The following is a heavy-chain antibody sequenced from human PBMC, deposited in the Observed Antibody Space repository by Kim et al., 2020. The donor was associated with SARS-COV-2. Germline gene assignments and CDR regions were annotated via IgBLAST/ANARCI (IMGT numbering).Heavy chain of an antibody. Sequence: GGSLRLSCAASTVAFRRYGMHWVRQAPGKGLEWVAAISFDGRNKYYTDSVKGRFTVSRDKSKNTVYLQMNSLRADDTAFYYCAKDTNYDFWSGYFFVFDYWGQGALVTVSS. CDR2: ISFDGRNK. V-gene: IGHV3-30*18. D-gene: IGHD3-3*01. CDR3: AKDTNYDFWSGYFFVFDY. J-gene: IGHJ4*02. CDR1: TVAFRRYG.